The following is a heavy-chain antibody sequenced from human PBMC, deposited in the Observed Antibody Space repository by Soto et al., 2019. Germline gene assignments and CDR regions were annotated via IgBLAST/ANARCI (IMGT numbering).Heavy chain of an antibody. Sequence: SETLSLTCAVYGGSFSGYYWSWIRQPPGKGLEWIGEINHSGSTNYNPSLKSRVTISVDTSKNQFSLKLSSVTAADTAVYYCARDRAGPYYYGMDVWGQGTTVTV. J-gene: IGHJ6*02. CDR2: INHSGST. CDR3: ARDRAGPYYYGMDV. CDR1: GGSFSGYY. D-gene: IGHD2-15*01. V-gene: IGHV4-34*01.